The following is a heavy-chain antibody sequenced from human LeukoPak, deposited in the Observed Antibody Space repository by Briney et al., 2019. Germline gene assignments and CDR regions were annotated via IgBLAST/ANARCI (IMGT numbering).Heavy chain of an antibody. D-gene: IGHD3-3*01. Sequence: GGSLRLSCAASGFTFSSYAMSWVRQAPGKGLEWVSAISGSGGSTYYADSVKGRFTISRDNSKNTLYLQMNSLRAEDTAVYYCAKIAGDFWSGSMTFDYWGQGTLVTVSS. CDR3: AKIAGDFWSGSMTFDY. CDR2: ISGSGGST. V-gene: IGHV3-23*01. CDR1: GFTFSSYA. J-gene: IGHJ4*02.